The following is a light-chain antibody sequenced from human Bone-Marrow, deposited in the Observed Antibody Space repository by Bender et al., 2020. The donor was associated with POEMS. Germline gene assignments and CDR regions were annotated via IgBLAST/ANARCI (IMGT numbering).Light chain of an antibody. J-gene: IGLJ3*02. CDR1: GSNIGGYP. V-gene: IGLV1-44*01. Sequence: QSVLTQLPSVSGTPGQRVTISCSGSGSNIGGYPVNWYQQVPGTAPRLLIYGSNQRPSGVPDRFSGSKSGTSASLAITGLQSDDEAIYFCVAWDASLNGWVFGGGTKLTVL. CDR2: GSN. CDR3: VAWDASLNGWV.